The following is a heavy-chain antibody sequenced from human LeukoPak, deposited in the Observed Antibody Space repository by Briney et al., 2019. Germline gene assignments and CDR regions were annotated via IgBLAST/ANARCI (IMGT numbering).Heavy chain of an antibody. D-gene: IGHD3-10*01. V-gene: IGHV6-1*01. J-gene: IGHJ4*02. CDR1: GDSVSGSSVA. Sequence: SQTLTLTRAISGDSVSGSSVAWNWTRQSPSRGLEWLGRTYYRSKWLVDYAESLKGRITINADTSKNQLSLQLRSVTPEDTAMYYCTRFYNTNSFDYWGQGTLVTVSS. CDR3: TRFYNTNSFDY. CDR2: TYYRSKWLV.